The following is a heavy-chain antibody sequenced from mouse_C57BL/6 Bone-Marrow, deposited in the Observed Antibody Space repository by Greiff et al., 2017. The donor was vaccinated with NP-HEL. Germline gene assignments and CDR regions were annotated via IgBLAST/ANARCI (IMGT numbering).Heavy chain of an antibody. D-gene: IGHD1-1*01. CDR3: ARYGSSYPWFAY. V-gene: IGHV1-42*01. CDR2: INPSTGGT. J-gene: IGHJ3*01. CDR1: GYSFTGYY. Sequence: VQLKQSGPELVKPGASVKISCKASGYSFTGYYMNWVKQSPEKSLEWIGEINPSTGGTTYIQKFKAKATLTVDKSSSTAYMQLKSLTSDDSAVYYCARYGSSYPWFAYWGQGTLVTVSA.